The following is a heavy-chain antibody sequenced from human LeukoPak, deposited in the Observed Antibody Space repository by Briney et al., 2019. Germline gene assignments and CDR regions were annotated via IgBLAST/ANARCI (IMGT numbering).Heavy chain of an antibody. CDR3: AKGLYYKDSSGYPG. Sequence: GGSLRLSCAASGFTFSSYGMHWVRQAPGKGLEWVAFIRYDGSNKYYADSVKGRFTISRDNSKNTLYLQMNSLRAEDTAVYYCAKGLYYKDSSGYPGWGQGTLVTVSS. V-gene: IGHV3-30*02. CDR2: IRYDGSNK. D-gene: IGHD3-22*01. CDR1: GFTFSSYG. J-gene: IGHJ4*02.